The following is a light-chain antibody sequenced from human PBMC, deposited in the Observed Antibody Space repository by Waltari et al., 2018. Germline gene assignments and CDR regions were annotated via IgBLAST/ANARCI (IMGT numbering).Light chain of an antibody. CDR2: ENT. Sequence: QSVLTQPPSVSAAPGQRVTSPCSGGSPTIGNNYVSWYRQFPGPAPNLRIDENTERPSGIPGRFSGSKSGTSATLDITGLQAGDEADYYCGTWDSSLSGAVFGGGTHLTVL. CDR3: GTWDSSLSGAV. V-gene: IGLV1-51*02. CDR1: SPTIGNNY. J-gene: IGLJ7*01.